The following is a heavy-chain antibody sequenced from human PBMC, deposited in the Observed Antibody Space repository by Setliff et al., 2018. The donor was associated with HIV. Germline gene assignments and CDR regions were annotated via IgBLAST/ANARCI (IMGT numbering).Heavy chain of an antibody. Sequence: SETLSLTCAVSGGSISSSNWWSWVRQPPGKGLEWIGEIYHSGSTNYNPSLKSRVTISVDTSKNQFSLKLSSVTAADTAVYYCARIPTNITPNGFDTWGRGTMVTVSS. J-gene: IGHJ3*02. V-gene: IGHV4-4*02. CDR2: IYHSGST. D-gene: IGHD1-1*01. CDR3: ARIPTNITPNGFDT. CDR1: GGSISSSNW.